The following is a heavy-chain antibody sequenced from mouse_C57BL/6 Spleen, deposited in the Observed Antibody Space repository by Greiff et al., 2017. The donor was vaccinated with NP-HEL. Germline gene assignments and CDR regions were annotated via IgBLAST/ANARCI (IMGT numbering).Heavy chain of an antibody. D-gene: IGHD1-1*02. V-gene: IGHV1-82*01. CDR2: IYPGDGDT. CDR3: AREGWPLFDY. J-gene: IGHJ2*01. CDR1: GYAFSSSW. Sequence: VQLQQSGPELVKPGASVKISCKASGYAFSSSWMNWVKQRPGKGLEWIGRIYPGDGDTNYNGKFKGKATLTADKSSSTAYMQLSSLTSEDSAVYFCAREGWPLFDYWGQGTTLTVSS.